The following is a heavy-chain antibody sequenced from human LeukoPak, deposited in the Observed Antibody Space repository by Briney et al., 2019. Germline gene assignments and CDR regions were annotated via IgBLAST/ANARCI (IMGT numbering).Heavy chain of an antibody. V-gene: IGHV1-24*01. D-gene: IGHD6-25*01. CDR2: FDPEDGET. Sequence: GASVKVSCKVSGYTLTEVSVHWVRQAPGKGLGWMGGFDPEDGETIYSQKFQGRVTMTEDTSTDTAYMELSSLTSDDTAVYYCATLEIQVWAASFDYWGQGTLVTVSS. J-gene: IGHJ4*02. CDR3: ATLEIQVWAASFDY. CDR1: GYTLTEVS.